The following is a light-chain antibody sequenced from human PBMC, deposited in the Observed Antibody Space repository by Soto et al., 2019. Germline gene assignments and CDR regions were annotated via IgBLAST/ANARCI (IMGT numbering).Light chain of an antibody. CDR1: QSVSSSY. V-gene: IGKV3-11*01. J-gene: IGKJ5*01. Sequence: IVLAQSPGTLSLSPGERATPSCRASQSVSSSYLAWYQQKPGQAPRILIYDASKRAAGIPARFSGSASGTDFTLTISSLEPEDFAIYYGQQRRYWPTITFGPGTRLEIK. CDR2: DAS. CDR3: QQRRYWPTIT.